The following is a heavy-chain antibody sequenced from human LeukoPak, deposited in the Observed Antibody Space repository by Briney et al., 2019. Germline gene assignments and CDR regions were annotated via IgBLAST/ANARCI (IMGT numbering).Heavy chain of an antibody. Sequence: GGSLRLSCSASGFTFSNAWMSWVRQAPGKGLEWVGRIKSKTDGGTTDYAAPVKGRFTISRDDSKNTLYLQMNSLKTEDTAVYYCTTSPPYCSGGSCFDYWGQGTLVTVSS. V-gene: IGHV3-15*01. CDR2: IKSKTDGGTT. CDR1: GFTFSNAW. D-gene: IGHD2-15*01. CDR3: TTSPPYCSGGSCFDY. J-gene: IGHJ4*02.